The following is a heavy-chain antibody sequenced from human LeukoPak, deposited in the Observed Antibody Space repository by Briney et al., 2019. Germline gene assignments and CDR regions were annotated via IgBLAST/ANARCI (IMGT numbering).Heavy chain of an antibody. CDR2: IYYSGST. CDR1: GGSISSSSYY. J-gene: IGHJ4*02. D-gene: IGHD4-17*01. Sequence: PSETLSLTCTVSGGSISSSSYYWGWIRQPPRKGLEWIGSIYYSGSTYYNPSLKSRVTISVDTSKNQFSLKLSSVTAADTAVYYCASWATVTTSPFDYWGQGTLVTVSS. V-gene: IGHV4-39*01. CDR3: ASWATVTTSPFDY.